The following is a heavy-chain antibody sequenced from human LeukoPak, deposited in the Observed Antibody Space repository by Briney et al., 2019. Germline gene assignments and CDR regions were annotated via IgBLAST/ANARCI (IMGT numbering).Heavy chain of an antibody. Sequence: GGSLRLSCAASGFTFSSYSMNWVRQAPGKGLEWVSSISSSSSYIYYADSVKGRFTISRDNAKNSLYLQMNSLRAEDTAVYYCARDLQWELPRGWFDPWGQGTLVTVSS. CDR3: ARDLQWELPRGWFDP. CDR1: GFTFSSYS. D-gene: IGHD1-26*01. V-gene: IGHV3-21*01. CDR2: ISSSSSYI. J-gene: IGHJ5*02.